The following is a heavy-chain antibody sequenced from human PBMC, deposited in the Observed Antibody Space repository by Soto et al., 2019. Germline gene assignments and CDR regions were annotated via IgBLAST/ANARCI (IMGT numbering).Heavy chain of an antibody. Sequence: QVQLQESGPGLVKPSGTLSLTCAVSGGSISSSNWWSWVRQPPGKGLEWIGEIYHSGSSNYNPSLKRRVTISVDKSKNQFSLKLSSVTAADTAVYYCARGLLGVSGTIDYWGQGTLVTVSS. V-gene: IGHV4-4*02. J-gene: IGHJ4*02. CDR1: GGSISSSNW. CDR2: IYHSGSS. CDR3: ARGLLGVSGTIDY. D-gene: IGHD6-19*01.